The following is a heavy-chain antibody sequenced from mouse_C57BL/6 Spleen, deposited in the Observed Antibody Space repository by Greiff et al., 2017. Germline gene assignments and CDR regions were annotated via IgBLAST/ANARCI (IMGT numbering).Heavy chain of an antibody. CDR1: GFTFSDYG. J-gene: IGHJ4*01. V-gene: IGHV5-17*01. CDR2: ISSGSSTI. CDR3: ARRYYDGSSYDYAMDY. D-gene: IGHD1-1*01. Sequence: EVQRVESGGGLVKPGGSLKLSCAASGFTFSDYGMHWVRQAPEKGLEWVAYISSGSSTIYYADTVKGRFTISRDNAKNTLFLQMTRLRSEDTAMYYCARRYYDGSSYDYAMDYWGQGTSVTVSS.